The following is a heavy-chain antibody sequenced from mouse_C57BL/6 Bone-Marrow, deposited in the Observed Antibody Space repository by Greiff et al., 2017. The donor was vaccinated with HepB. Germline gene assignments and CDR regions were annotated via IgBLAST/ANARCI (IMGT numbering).Heavy chain of an antibody. CDR3: ARPPYGNYDAMDY. CDR2: IYPGSGST. Sequence: QVQLQQPGAELVKPGASVKMSCKASGYTFTSYWITWVKQRPGQGLEWIGDIYPGSGSTNYNEKFKSKATLTVDTSSSTAYMQLSSLTSEDSAVYYCARPPYGNYDAMDYWGQGTSVTVSS. D-gene: IGHD2-10*02. V-gene: IGHV1-55*01. J-gene: IGHJ4*01. CDR1: GYTFTSYW.